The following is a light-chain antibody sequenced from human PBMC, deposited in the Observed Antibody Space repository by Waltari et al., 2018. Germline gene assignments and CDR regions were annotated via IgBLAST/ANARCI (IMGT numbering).Light chain of an antibody. CDR2: DNS. Sequence: QAVVTQEPSLTVYPGGTVTLTCASSTGPVTSGHYPYWFQQKPGQAPRTLIYDNSNTNPWTPARLTCSLFGGKAALTLSGAQPEDEAEYYCLLFYNGPRVFGGGTKLTVL. V-gene: IGLV7-46*01. CDR3: LLFYNGPRV. CDR1: TGPVTSGHY. J-gene: IGLJ3*02.